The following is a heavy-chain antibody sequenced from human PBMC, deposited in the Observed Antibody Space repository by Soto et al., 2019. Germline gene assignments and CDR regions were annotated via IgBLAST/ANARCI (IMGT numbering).Heavy chain of an antibody. CDR2: IWYDGSYE. CDR1: GFDFTNYG. CDR3: ARDHYDSSGLGRWFDP. Sequence: QVQLVESGGGVVQPGRSLRLSCAASGFDFTNYGMHWVRQAPGKGLEWVAVIWYDGSYELYAESVKGRFTISRDNSRNTLYLQMDSLRAEDTAVYYCARDHYDSSGLGRWFDPWGQGTPVTVSS. V-gene: IGHV3-33*01. D-gene: IGHD3-22*01. J-gene: IGHJ5*02.